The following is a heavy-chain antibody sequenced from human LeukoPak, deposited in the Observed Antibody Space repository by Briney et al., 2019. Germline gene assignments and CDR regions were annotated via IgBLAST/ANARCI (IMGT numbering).Heavy chain of an antibody. CDR1: GSTFSSYG. D-gene: IGHD2-21*01. Sequence: PGRSLRLSCAASGSTFSSYGMSWVRQAPGKGLEWVAVISYDGSNKYYADSVKGRFTISRDNSKNTLYLQMNSLRAEDTAVYYCATIEAVVVIAIGANAFDIWGQGTMVTVSS. CDR2: ISYDGSNK. J-gene: IGHJ3*02. CDR3: ATIEAVVVIAIGANAFDI. V-gene: IGHV3-30*03.